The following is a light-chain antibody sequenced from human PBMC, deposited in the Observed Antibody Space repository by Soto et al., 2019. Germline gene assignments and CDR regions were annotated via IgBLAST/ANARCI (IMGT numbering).Light chain of an antibody. V-gene: IGKV3-15*01. Sequence: EIVMTQSPATLFLCPGQRDTLSCRASQSVCTNVAWFQQKPGQPLRLLMYGAANWASGIPVRFSGSGSGTDFTLTISSLQSEDFAIYYCQQYFNWPPITFGQGTRLEI. CDR1: QSVCTN. CDR2: GAA. J-gene: IGKJ5*01. CDR3: QQYFNWPPIT.